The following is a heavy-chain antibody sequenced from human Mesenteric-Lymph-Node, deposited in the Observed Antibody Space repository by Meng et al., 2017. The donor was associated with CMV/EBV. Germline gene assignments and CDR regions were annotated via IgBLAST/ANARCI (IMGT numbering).Heavy chain of an antibody. Sequence: AASGFIFRSYVMNWVRQAPGKGLEWVSDISGSGGTTHYADSVKGRFTISRDNSKNTVYLQMNSLRAEDTAVYYCAKPAGSYIYYFDYWGQGTLVTVSS. J-gene: IGHJ4*02. D-gene: IGHD1-26*01. V-gene: IGHV3-23*01. CDR1: GFIFRSYV. CDR2: ISGSGGTT. CDR3: AKPAGSYIYYFDY.